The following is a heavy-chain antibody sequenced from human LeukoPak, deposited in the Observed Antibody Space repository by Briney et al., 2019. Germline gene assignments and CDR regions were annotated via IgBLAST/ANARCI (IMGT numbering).Heavy chain of an antibody. CDR2: INPSGDST. V-gene: IGHV1-46*01. J-gene: IGHJ4*02. Sequence: ASVKVSCKASGYTFTSNHIHWVRQAPGQGLEWMGVINPSGDSTSYAQNFQGRVTMTRDTSTSTVYMELSSLRSEDTAVYYCARASIGGNLDFDYWGQGTLVTVSS. CDR1: GYTFTSNH. CDR3: ARASIGGNLDFDY. D-gene: IGHD4-23*01.